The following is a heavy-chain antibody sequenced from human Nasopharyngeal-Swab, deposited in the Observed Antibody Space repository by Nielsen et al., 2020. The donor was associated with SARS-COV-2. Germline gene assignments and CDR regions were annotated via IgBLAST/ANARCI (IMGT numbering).Heavy chain of an antibody. CDR1: GFTFSDYY. V-gene: IGHV3-11*06. CDR2: ISSSSSYT. CDR3: AREYSGSYLGVDY. Sequence: GGSLRLSCAASGFTFSDYYMSRIRQAPGKGLEWVSYISSSSSYTNYADSVKGRFTISRDNAKNSLYLQMNSLRAEDTAVYYCAREYSGSYLGVDYWGQGTLVTVSS. J-gene: IGHJ4*02. D-gene: IGHD1-26*01.